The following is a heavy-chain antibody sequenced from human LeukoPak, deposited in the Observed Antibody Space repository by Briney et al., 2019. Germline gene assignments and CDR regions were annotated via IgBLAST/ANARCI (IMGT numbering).Heavy chain of an antibody. J-gene: IGHJ4*02. D-gene: IGHD3-22*01. CDR3: AREGVIFSSGYYYFDY. V-gene: IGHV3-30*04. Sequence: GGSLRLSCAASGFTFSSYAMHWVRQAPGKGLEWVAVISYDGSNKYYADSVKGRFTIARDNSKNTLYLQMNSLRAEDTAVYYCAREGVIFSSGYYYFDYWGQGTLVTVSS. CDR2: ISYDGSNK. CDR1: GFTFSSYA.